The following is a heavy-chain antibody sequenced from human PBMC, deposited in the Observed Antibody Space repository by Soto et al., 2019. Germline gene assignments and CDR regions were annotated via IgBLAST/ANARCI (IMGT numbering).Heavy chain of an antibody. CDR3: ARAPYSSSSKFDP. Sequence: ASVKVSCKASGYTFTGYYMHWVRQAPGQGLEWMGWINPNSGGTNYAQKFQGWVTMTRDTSISTAYMELSRLRSDDTAVYYCARAPYSSSSKFDPWGQGTLVTVSS. D-gene: IGHD6-6*01. V-gene: IGHV1-2*04. J-gene: IGHJ5*02. CDR1: GYTFTGYY. CDR2: INPNSGGT.